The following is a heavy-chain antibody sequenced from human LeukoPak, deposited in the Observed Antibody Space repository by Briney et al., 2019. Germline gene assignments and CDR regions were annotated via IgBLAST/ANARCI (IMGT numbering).Heavy chain of an antibody. V-gene: IGHV3-7*01. CDR2: INPDGSQK. D-gene: IGHD3-16*01. Sequence: GSLRLSCAASGFTFSLYWMTWVRQSPGKGLEWVADINPDGSQKYSVDSVKGRFTISRDNAKNSLFPQMNSLRAEDTAVYYCVRQMIRFWFDPWGQGTQVTVSS. J-gene: IGHJ5*02. CDR3: VRQMIRFWFDP. CDR1: GFTFSLYW.